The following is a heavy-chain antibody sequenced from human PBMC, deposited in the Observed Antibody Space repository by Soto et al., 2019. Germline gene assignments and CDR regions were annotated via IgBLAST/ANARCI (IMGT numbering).Heavy chain of an antibody. CDR2: MNPDGSIT. V-gene: IGHV3-74*03. CDR1: GFTLSTKW. J-gene: IGHJ4*02. CDR3: AREGYWSLDY. Sequence: GGSLRLSCAASGFTLSTKWMHWVRQTPGKGLVWVSRMNPDGSITQYADSAKGRFTISRDNTKNTLYLQMDSLRAEDTAVYYCAREGYWSLDYWGQGTLVTVSS. D-gene: IGHD2-15*01.